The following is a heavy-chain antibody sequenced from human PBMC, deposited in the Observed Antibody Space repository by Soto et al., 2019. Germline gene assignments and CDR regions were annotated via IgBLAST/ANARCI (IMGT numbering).Heavy chain of an antibody. Sequence: GGSLRLSCAASGFTFSSYAMSWVRQAPGKGLEWVSAISGSGGSTYYADSVKGRFTISRDNSKNTLYLQMNSLRAEDTAVYYCAKISAMGFFYYYGMDVWGQGTTVTVSS. D-gene: IGHD2-2*01. V-gene: IGHV3-23*01. CDR2: ISGSGGST. J-gene: IGHJ6*02. CDR3: AKISAMGFFYYYGMDV. CDR1: GFTFSSYA.